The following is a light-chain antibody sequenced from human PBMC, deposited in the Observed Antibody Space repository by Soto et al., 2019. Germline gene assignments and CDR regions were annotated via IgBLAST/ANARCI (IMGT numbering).Light chain of an antibody. CDR3: QQYGDSIT. CDR2: EAS. Sequence: EIVLTQSPATLSLSPGERATLSCRASQTVSSSLAWYQQKPGQAPRLLIYEASNRATGIPARFSGSGSGADFTLTISRLEAEDFAVYHCQQYGDSITFGGGTKVDIK. J-gene: IGKJ4*01. CDR1: QTVSSS. V-gene: IGKV3-11*01.